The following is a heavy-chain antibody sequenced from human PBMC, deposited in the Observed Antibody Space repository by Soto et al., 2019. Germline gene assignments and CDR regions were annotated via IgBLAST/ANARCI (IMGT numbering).Heavy chain of an antibody. J-gene: IGHJ4*02. CDR1: GGSFSGDY. D-gene: IGHD5-12*01. V-gene: IGHV4-34*01. CDR2: INHSGST. CDR3: ARGRRWLQPYFDY. Sequence: QVQLQQWGAGLLKPSETLSLTCAVYGGSFSGDYWSWIRQPPGKGLEWIGEINHSGSTNYNPSLKSRVTISVDTSKNQFSLKLSSVTAADTAVYYCARGRRWLQPYFDYWGQGTLVTVSS.